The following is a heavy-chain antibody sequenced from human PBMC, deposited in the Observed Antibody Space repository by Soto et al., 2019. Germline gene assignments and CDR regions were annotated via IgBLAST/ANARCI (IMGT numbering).Heavy chain of an antibody. D-gene: IGHD2-21*01. Sequence: QVQLKESGPGLVKPSQTLSLTCTVSGDSISSGGYYWSWIRQHPGKGLEWIGYIFYTGTTYYNPSLKSRVSISVDTSKNQFSLKLTSVTAADTAIYYCARERVRRDNKSYGMDVWGQGTTVTVSS. CDR3: ARERVRRDNKSYGMDV. J-gene: IGHJ6*02. CDR2: IFYTGTT. V-gene: IGHV4-31*03. CDR1: GDSISSGGYY.